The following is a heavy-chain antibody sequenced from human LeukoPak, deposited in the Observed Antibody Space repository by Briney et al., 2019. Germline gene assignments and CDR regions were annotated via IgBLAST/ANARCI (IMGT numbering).Heavy chain of an antibody. J-gene: IGHJ4*02. CDR3: ARFQPNEDY. CDR2: ISASGGAT. CDR1: GFMFSKYA. Sequence: GGSLRLSCAASGFMFSKYAMSWVRQAPGKGLERVSGISASGGATFSADAVKGRFTISRDNSKNTLYLQMNSLRAEDTAVYYCARFQPNEDYWGQGTLVTVST. D-gene: IGHD1-1*01. V-gene: IGHV3-23*01.